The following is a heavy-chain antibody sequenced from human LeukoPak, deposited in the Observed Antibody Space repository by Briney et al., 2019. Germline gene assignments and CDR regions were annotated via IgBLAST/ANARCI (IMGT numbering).Heavy chain of an antibody. CDR2: INTDGSTT. CDR1: GFTFSNYW. J-gene: IGHJ4*02. V-gene: IGHV3-74*01. Sequence: PGGSLRLSCAASGFTFSNYWMHWVRQAPGKGLVWVSRINTDGSTTSYVDSVKGRFTISRENAKNSLYLQMNSLRAGDTAVYYCARGVRRPGSGSYSIRYFDYWGQGTLVTVSS. CDR3: ARGVRRPGSGSYSIRYFDY. D-gene: IGHD3-10*01.